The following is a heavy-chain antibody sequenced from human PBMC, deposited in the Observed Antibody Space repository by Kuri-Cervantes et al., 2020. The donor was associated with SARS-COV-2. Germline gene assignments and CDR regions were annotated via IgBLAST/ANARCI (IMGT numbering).Heavy chain of an antibody. J-gene: IGHJ3*02. CDR1: GCTFSSYA. CDR2: IIPILGIA. D-gene: IGHD1-1*01. CDR3: ARATPAGPTTPGI. V-gene: IGHV1-69*04. Sequence: SVKVSCKASGCTFSSYAISWVRQAPGQGLEWMGRIIPILGIANYAQKFQGRVTITADKSTSTAYMELSSLRSEDTAVYYCARATPAGPTTPGIWGQGTMVTVSS.